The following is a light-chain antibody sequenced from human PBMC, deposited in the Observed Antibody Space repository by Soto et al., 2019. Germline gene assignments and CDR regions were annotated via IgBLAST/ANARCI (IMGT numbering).Light chain of an antibody. CDR3: QQYNTNSWT. Sequence: DIQRTQSPSTLSAYVGDRVIITCRASQRISNWLAWYQQKPGKAHKLLIYDASSLESGVTSRFSGSGSGTEFTLTSISLQPDDFVTDYCQQYNTNSWTFGQGTKLESK. V-gene: IGKV1-5*01. J-gene: IGKJ1*01. CDR1: QRISNW. CDR2: DAS.